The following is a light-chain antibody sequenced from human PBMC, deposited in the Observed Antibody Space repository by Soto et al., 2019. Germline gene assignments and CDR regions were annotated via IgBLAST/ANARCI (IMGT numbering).Light chain of an antibody. V-gene: IGKV3-15*01. CDR3: QQYNNWPLIT. CDR2: GAS. CDR1: QNVGNN. Sequence: EIVIAKSPSTLSVSPGERATLSCRASQNVGNNLVWYQQKPGQAPRLLIYGASTRAAGIPDRFSGSGSGTEFTLTISSLQSEDFAVYYCQQYNNWPLITFGQGTRLEIK. J-gene: IGKJ5*01.